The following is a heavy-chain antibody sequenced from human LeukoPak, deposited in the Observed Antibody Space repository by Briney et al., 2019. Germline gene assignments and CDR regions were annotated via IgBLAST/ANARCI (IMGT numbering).Heavy chain of an antibody. CDR2: ISYSGST. CDR3: ARHPGSYHFDY. J-gene: IGHJ4*02. D-gene: IGHD3-16*02. V-gene: IGHV4-59*01. CDR1: GGPISSYY. Sequence: SETLSLTCTVSGGPISSYYWSWIRQPPGKGLQWIGYISYSGSTNYNPSLKSRVTMSLDTSKNQFSLNLSSVTAADTAVYYCARHPGSYHFDYWGQGTLVTVSS.